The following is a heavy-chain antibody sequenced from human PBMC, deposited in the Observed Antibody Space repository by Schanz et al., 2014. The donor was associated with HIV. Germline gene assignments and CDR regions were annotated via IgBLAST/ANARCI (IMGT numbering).Heavy chain of an antibody. CDR3: AKVDTSMAFDQ. V-gene: IGHV3-30*18. Sequence: QVQLVESGGGVVQPGRSLRLSCVASGFNFNNYAMTWVRQAPGKGLEWVAVTSYDGIKKNFADSVRGRFTISRDNSKNTLSLHMNSLRADDTAVYFCAKVDTSMAFDQWGQGTLVTVSS. CDR1: GFNFNNYA. J-gene: IGHJ4*02. D-gene: IGHD5-18*01. CDR2: TSYDGIKK.